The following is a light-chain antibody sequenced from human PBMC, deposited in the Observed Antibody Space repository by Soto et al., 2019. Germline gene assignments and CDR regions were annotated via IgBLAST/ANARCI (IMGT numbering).Light chain of an antibody. CDR1: SSDVGSYNY. CDR3: CSYTNSAYG. V-gene: IGLV2-11*01. J-gene: IGLJ1*01. CDR2: DVS. Sequence: HSVLTQPLSVSGSAGQSVTISCTGTSSDVGSYNYVSWYQQHPAKAPNLMIYDVSKRPSGVPGRFSGSKSGNTASLTISGLQAEDEGDYYCCSYTNSAYGFGTGTKVTVL.